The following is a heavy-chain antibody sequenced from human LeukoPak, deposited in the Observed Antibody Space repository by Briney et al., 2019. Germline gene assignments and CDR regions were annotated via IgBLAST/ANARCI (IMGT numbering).Heavy chain of an antibody. CDR3: ARVRAPVDAFDI. CDR1: GGAISSYY. CDR2: IYTSGST. Sequence: SETLSLTRTVSGGAISSYYWSWIRQPAGKGREWIGRIYTSGSTNYNPSLKSRVTMSVDTSKNQFSLKLSSVTAADTAVYYCARVRAPVDAFDIWGQGTMVTVSS. J-gene: IGHJ3*02. V-gene: IGHV4-4*07. D-gene: IGHD5-24*01.